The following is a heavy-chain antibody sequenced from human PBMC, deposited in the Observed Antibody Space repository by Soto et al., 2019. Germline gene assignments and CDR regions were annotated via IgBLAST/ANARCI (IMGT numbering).Heavy chain of an antibody. CDR1: GGSISSSSYY. V-gene: IGHV4-39*01. Sequence: SETLSLTCTVSGGSISSSSYYWGWIRQPPGKGLEWIGSIYYSGSTYYNPSLKSRVTISVDTSKNQFSLKLSSVTAADTAVYYCARDTAMVSWYYYYGMDVWGQGTTVTVSS. CDR2: IYYSGST. CDR3: ARDTAMVSWYYYYGMDV. D-gene: IGHD5-18*01. J-gene: IGHJ6*02.